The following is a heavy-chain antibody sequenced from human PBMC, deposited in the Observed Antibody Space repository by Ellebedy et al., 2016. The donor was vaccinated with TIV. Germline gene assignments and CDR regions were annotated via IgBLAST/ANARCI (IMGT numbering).Heavy chain of an antibody. CDR1: GFAVSSNY. Sequence: GGSLRLSCAASGFAVSSNYMSWVRQAPGKGLEWVSVIYSSGITYYAESVKDRFTISRDNSRDNSKNTLYLQMNGLRAEDTAVYYCARVDYGLAFHIWGQGTMVTVSS. V-gene: IGHV3-66*01. D-gene: IGHD3-16*01. CDR2: IYSSGIT. J-gene: IGHJ3*02. CDR3: ARVDYGLAFHI.